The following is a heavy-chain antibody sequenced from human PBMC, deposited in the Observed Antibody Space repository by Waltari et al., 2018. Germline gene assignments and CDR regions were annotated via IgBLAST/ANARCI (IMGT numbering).Heavy chain of an antibody. CDR1: GYSFTSYW. CDR3: ARHQGYYGSGSYEWFDP. V-gene: IGHV5-51*01. Sequence: EVQLVQSGAEVKKPGASLKISSKGSGYSFTSYWIGWVRQMPGKGLEWMGIIYPGDSDTRYSPSFQGQVTISADKSISTAYLQWSSLKASDTAMYYCARHQGYYGSGSYEWFDPWGQGTLVTVSS. J-gene: IGHJ5*02. CDR2: IYPGDSDT. D-gene: IGHD3-10*01.